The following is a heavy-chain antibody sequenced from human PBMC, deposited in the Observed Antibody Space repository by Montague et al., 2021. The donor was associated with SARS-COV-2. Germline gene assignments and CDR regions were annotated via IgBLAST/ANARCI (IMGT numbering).Heavy chain of an antibody. CDR3: SRVASEHTAMAPDY. D-gene: IGHD5-18*01. CDR1: GFTFSRYS. J-gene: IGHJ4*02. CDR2: ISMSETRT. V-gene: IGHV3-48*04. Sequence: SLRLSCAAAGFTFSRYSMNWVRQAPGKGLEWISYISMSETRTQYADSLKGRFTISRDNARNSLYLRMRILTGGDTAVYYCSRVASEHTAMAPDYWGQGTLVTVSS.